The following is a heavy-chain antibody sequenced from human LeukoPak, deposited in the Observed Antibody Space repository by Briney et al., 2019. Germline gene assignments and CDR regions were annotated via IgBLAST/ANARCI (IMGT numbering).Heavy chain of an antibody. CDR3: AINIYYDSSGPPLGAFDI. D-gene: IGHD3-22*01. CDR2: INFNSGGK. J-gene: IGHJ3*02. V-gene: IGHV1-2*02. CDR1: AYTFSGYY. Sequence: EASVKVSCKASAYTFSGYYIHWVRQAPGQGLEWMGWINFNSGGKIFAEKFQDRVTMARDTSISTAYMELSRLRSDDTAVYYCAINIYYDSSGPPLGAFDIWGQGTMVTVSS.